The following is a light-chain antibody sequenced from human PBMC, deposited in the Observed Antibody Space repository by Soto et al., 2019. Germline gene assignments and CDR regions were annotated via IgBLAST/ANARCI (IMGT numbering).Light chain of an antibody. CDR2: DTS. Sequence: QAVVTQEPSLTVSPGGTVTLTCGSSTGAVTSGHYPYWFQQKPGQAPRTLIYDTSNKHSWTPARFSGSLLGGKAALTLSGAQPEDEAEYYCLLSYSGARVVYVFGTGTKVTVL. J-gene: IGLJ1*01. CDR1: TGAVTSGHY. V-gene: IGLV7-46*01. CDR3: LLSYSGARVVYV.